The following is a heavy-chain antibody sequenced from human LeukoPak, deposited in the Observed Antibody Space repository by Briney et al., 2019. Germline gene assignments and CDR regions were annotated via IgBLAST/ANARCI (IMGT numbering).Heavy chain of an antibody. CDR1: GFSFSGFG. D-gene: IGHD2-21*01. Sequence: GGSLRLSCAASGFSFSGFGMNWVRQAPGKGLEWISYIGSSGSAGGNIYYAVSVKGRFTVSRDNAKDSLFLQMISLRDADTAVYYCARAPTPYFTYYMDVWGKGTTVTVSS. CDR3: ARAPTPYFTYYMDV. V-gene: IGHV3-48*02. CDR2: IGSSGSAGGNI. J-gene: IGHJ6*03.